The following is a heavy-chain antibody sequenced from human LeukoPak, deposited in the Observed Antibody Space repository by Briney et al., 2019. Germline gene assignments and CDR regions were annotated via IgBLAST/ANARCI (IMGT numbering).Heavy chain of an antibody. CDR1: GYTFSSHS. D-gene: IGHD2-15*01. CDR2: ISPYNGNT. CDR3: ASVTSAGSGLDY. V-gene: IGHV1-18*01. Sequence: ASVKVSCKASGYTFSSHSINWVRQAPGQGLEWMGWISPYNGNTNYAQKLQGRVTMTTDTSTSTAYMELRSLRSDDTAVYYCASVTSAGSGLDYWGQGTLVTVSS. J-gene: IGHJ4*02.